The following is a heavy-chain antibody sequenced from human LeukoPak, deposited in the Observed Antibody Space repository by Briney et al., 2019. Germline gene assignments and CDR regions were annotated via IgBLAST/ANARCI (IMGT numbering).Heavy chain of an antibody. Sequence: GGSLRLSCAASGFTISSYEMNWVRQAPGKGLEWVSYITGSGSSIYYADSVKGRFTISRDNANNSLYLQMNSLRAEDTAVYYCARDHGWIGYFDCWGQGTLVTVSS. CDR2: ITGSGSSI. V-gene: IGHV3-48*03. D-gene: IGHD3-3*01. CDR3: ARDHGWIGYFDC. CDR1: GFTISSYE. J-gene: IGHJ4*02.